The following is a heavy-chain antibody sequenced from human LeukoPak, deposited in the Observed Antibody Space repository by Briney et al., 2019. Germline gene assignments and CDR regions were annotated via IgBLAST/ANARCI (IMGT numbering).Heavy chain of an antibody. D-gene: IGHD2-21*01. Sequence: GGSLRLSCAASGFTFSRNAMNWVRQAPGKGLEWVSFISSSSNYMSYADSVKGRFTISRDNAKNSLYLQMNSLRAEDTAVYYCVREGVNSPDDTFDVWGQGTMVTVSS. CDR1: GFTFSRNA. V-gene: IGHV3-21*01. CDR3: VREGVNSPDDTFDV. J-gene: IGHJ3*01. CDR2: ISSSSNYM.